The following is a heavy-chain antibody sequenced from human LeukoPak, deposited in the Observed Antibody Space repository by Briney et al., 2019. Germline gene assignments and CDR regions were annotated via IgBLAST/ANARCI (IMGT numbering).Heavy chain of an antibody. CDR2: IIPIFGTA. CDR1: GGTFSSYA. V-gene: IGHV1-69*13. Sequence: SVKVSRKASGGTFSSYAISWVRQAPGQGLEWMGGIIPIFGTASYAQKFQGRVTITADESTSTAYMELSSLRSEDTAVYYCASTTVTTGYYFDYWGQGTLVTVSS. CDR3: ASTTVTTGYYFDY. J-gene: IGHJ4*02. D-gene: IGHD4-17*01.